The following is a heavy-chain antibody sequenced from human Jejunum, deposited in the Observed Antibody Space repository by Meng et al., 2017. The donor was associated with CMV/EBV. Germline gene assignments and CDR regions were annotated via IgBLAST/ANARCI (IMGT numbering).Heavy chain of an antibody. J-gene: IGHJ5*02. CDR1: GGSISSYY. D-gene: IGHD5-18*01. CDR2: IYPNGNT. CDR3: ARDAPPNNYGWFDP. V-gene: IGHV4-4*07. Sequence: QVQLQESGPGLVKPSETLSLTCTVSGGSISSYYWSWIRQPAGKGLEWIGCIYPNGNTNYNPSLKSRVTMSIDTSKNQFSLKLTSVTAADTAVYYCARDAPPNNYGWFDPWGQGTLVTVSS.